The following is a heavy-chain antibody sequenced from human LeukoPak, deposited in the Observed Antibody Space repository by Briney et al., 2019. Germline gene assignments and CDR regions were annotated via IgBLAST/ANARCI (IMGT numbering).Heavy chain of an antibody. V-gene: IGHV1-2*02. Sequence: ASVEVSCKASGYTFTGYYMHWVRQAPGQGLEWMGWINPNSGGTNYAQKFQGRVTMTRDTSINTTYMELSRLRSDDTAVYYCARGGDYPNYYYYYMDVWGKGTTVTVSS. CDR1: GYTFTGYY. D-gene: IGHD4-17*01. CDR3: ARGGDYPNYYYYYMDV. CDR2: INPNSGGT. J-gene: IGHJ6*03.